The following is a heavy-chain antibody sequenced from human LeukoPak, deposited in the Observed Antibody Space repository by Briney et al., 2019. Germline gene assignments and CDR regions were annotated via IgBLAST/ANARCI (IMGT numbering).Heavy chain of an antibody. CDR3: AKDLRLRYFTY. Sequence: GGSLRLSCAASGFTFSSYDMSWVRQAPGKGPEWVSTISGSGGSTYYADSVKGRFTISRDNSKNTLYLQMNSLRAEDTAVYHCAKDLRLRYFTYWGQGTLVTVSS. CDR1: GFTFSSYD. J-gene: IGHJ4*02. CDR2: ISGSGGST. V-gene: IGHV3-23*01. D-gene: IGHD3-9*01.